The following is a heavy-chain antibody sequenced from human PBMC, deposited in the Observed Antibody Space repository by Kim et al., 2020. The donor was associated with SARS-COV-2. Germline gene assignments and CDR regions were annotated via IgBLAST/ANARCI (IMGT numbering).Heavy chain of an antibody. J-gene: IGHJ3*02. CDR3: ARGGLGLNAFDI. CDR1: GYTFTSYD. V-gene: IGHV1-8*01. CDR2: MNPNSGNT. Sequence: ASVKVSCKASGYTFTSYDINWVRQATGQGLEWMGWMNPNSGNTGYAQKFQGRVTMTRNTSLSTAYMELCSLRSEDTAVYYCARGGLGLNAFDIWGQGTMVTVSS. D-gene: IGHD3-16*01.